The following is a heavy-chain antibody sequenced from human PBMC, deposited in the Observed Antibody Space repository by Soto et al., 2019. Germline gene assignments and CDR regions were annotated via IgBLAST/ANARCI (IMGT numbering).Heavy chain of an antibody. CDR3: ARGGYYYDSSGSIDY. J-gene: IGHJ4*02. CDR1: GGSVSSGSYY. Sequence: PSETLSLTCTVSGGSVSSGSYYWSWIRQPPGKGLEWIGYIYYSGSTNYNPSLKSRVTISVDTSKNQFSLKLSSVTAADTAVYYCARGGYYYDSSGSIDYWGQGTLVTVSS. D-gene: IGHD3-22*01. V-gene: IGHV4-61*01. CDR2: IYYSGST.